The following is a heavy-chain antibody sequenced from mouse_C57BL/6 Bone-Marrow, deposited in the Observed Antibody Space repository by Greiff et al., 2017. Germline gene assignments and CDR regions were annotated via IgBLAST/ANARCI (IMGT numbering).Heavy chain of an antibody. D-gene: IGHD2-4*01. CDR2: FYPGSGSI. Sequence: QVQLKESGAELVKPGASVKLSCKASGYIFTEYTIHWVKQRSGQGLEWIGWFYPGSGSIKYNERFKDKDTLTADKSSNTVYMERSRLTSEDSAVYFCARHERYYDYEGYFDYWGQGTTLTGSS. CDR1: GYIFTEYT. J-gene: IGHJ2*01. CDR3: ARHERYYDYEGYFDY. V-gene: IGHV1-62-2*01.